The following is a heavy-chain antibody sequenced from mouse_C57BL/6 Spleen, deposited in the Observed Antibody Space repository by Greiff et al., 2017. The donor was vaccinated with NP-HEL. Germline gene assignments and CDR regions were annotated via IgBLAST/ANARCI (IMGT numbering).Heavy chain of an antibody. Sequence: EVKLVESGGGLVKPGGSLKLSCAASGFTFSDYGMHWVRQAPEKGLEWVAYISSCSSTIYYADTVKGRFTISRDNAKNTLFLQMTSLRSEDTAMYYCARCYYGSSHYYAMDYWGQGTSVTVSS. D-gene: IGHD1-1*01. V-gene: IGHV5-17*01. CDR2: ISSCSSTI. CDR1: GFTFSDYG. J-gene: IGHJ4*01. CDR3: ARCYYGSSHYYAMDY.